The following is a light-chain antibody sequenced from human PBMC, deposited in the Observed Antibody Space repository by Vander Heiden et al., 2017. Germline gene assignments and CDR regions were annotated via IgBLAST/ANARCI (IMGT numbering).Light chain of an antibody. CDR1: QSISNY. CDR2: AAS. Sequence: IHLSHSPSSLTASVGDRDTITCRASQSISNYLAWYQQKPGKVPKLLIYAASTLQSGVPSRFSGSGSGTDFTLTISSLRPEDVATYYCQKYNSVPRGVTFGPGTKVDIK. CDR3: QKYNSVPRGVT. J-gene: IGKJ3*01. V-gene: IGKV1-27*01.